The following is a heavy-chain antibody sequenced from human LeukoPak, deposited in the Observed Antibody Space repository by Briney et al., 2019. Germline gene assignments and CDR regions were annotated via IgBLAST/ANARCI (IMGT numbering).Heavy chain of an antibody. D-gene: IGHD5-18*01. J-gene: IGHJ4*02. V-gene: IGHV3-23*01. CDR3: AKDLSYGFDY. CDR1: GFILNDYG. Sequence: GRSLRLSCAASGFILNDYGMHWVRQAPGKGLEWVSAISATDSRPYYADSVKGRFTISRDNSKSTLYLQLNGLRGEDTAIYYCAKDLSYGFDYWGQGTLVTVSS. CDR2: ISATDSRP.